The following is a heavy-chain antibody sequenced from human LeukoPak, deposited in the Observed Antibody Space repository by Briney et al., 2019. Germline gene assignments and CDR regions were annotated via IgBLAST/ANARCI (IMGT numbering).Heavy chain of an antibody. V-gene: IGHV4-59*08. CDR2: IDYGGSS. CDR3: ARDDYYGVDV. J-gene: IGHJ6*02. Sequence: SETLSLTCTVSGGSISSYYWSWIRQPPGKGLEWIGYIDYGGSSSYNPSLKSRVTISLDTSKNQFSLRLSSVTAADTAVYYCARDDYYGVDVWGQGTTVTVSS. CDR1: GGSISSYY.